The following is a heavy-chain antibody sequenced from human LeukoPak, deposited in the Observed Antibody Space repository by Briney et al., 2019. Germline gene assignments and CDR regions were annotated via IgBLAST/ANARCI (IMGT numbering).Heavy chain of an antibody. Sequence: VGSLRLSCAASGFTFSSYGMNWVRQAPGKGLEWVSAISGSGGSTYYADSVKGRFTISRDNSKNTLYLQMNSLRAEDTAVYYCAKGGGYYEIWSQGTMVTVSS. D-gene: IGHD1-26*01. CDR1: GFTFSSYG. CDR2: ISGSGGST. V-gene: IGHV3-23*01. CDR3: AKGGGYYEI. J-gene: IGHJ3*02.